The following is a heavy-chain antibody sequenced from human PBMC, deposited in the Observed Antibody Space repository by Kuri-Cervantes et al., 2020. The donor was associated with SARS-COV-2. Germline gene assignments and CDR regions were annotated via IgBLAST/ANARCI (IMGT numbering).Heavy chain of an antibody. J-gene: IGHJ4*02. D-gene: IGHD3-10*01. CDR2: IDPSDSYT. CDR3: ASNYYGSGK. Sequence: GGSLRLSCKGSGYSSTSYWISWVRKMPGKGLEWMGRIDPSDSYTNYSPSFQGHVTILADKSISTAYLQWSSLKASDTAMYYCASNYYGSGKWGQGTLVTVSS. V-gene: IGHV5-10-1*01. CDR1: GYSSTSYW.